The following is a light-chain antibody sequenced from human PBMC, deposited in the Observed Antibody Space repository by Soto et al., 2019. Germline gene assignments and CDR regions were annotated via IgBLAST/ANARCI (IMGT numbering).Light chain of an antibody. CDR1: SSNMGNNY. V-gene: IGLV2-14*01. Sequence: QSVLTQPPSVSAAPGQKVTISCSGSSSNMGNNYVSWYQQLPGTAPKLLIYEVSNRPSGVSNRFSGSKSGNTASLTISGIQAEDEADYYCSSYITTSTRVFGTGTKVTVL. CDR2: EVS. J-gene: IGLJ1*01. CDR3: SSYITTSTRV.